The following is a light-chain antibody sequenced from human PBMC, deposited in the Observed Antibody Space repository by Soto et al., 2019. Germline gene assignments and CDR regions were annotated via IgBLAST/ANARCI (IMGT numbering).Light chain of an antibody. CDR2: EVT. V-gene: IGLV2-14*01. Sequence: QSVLTQPASVSGSPGQSITISCTGTGSDVGGYDYVSWYQHHPGKAPKVMIYEVTNRPSGVSNRFSGSKSGNTASLTISGLLADDEAGYYCSSYTSSSTYVFGTGTKVTVL. CDR3: SSYTSSSTYV. J-gene: IGLJ1*01. CDR1: GSDVGGYDY.